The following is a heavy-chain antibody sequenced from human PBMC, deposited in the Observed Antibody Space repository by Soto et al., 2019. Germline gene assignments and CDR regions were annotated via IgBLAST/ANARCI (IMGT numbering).Heavy chain of an antibody. D-gene: IGHD1-1*01. J-gene: IGHJ6*02. V-gene: IGHV4-59*01. CDR2: IYYSGST. CDR3: ASGWGDGYNYYYYSGMDV. Sequence: WETLSLTCTVSGGSISSYYWSWIQQPPGKGLEWIGYIYYSGSTNYNPSLKSRVTISVDTSKNQFSLMLSSVTAADTAVYYCASGWGDGYNYYYYSGMDVWGQGTTVTVSS. CDR1: GGSISSYY.